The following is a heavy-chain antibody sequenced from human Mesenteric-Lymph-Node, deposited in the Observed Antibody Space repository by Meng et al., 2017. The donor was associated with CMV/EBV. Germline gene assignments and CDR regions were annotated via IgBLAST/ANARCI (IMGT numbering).Heavy chain of an antibody. J-gene: IGHJ4*02. CDR2: SNAGNGNT. Sequence: ASVKVSCKASGYTFTSYAMHWVRQAPGQRLEWMGWSNAGNGNTKYSQEFQGRVTITRDTSASTAYMELSRLRSDDSAMYYCARERGRRDGYNFPYYWGQGTLVTVSS. V-gene: IGHV1-3*02. CDR3: ARERGRRDGYNFPYY. D-gene: IGHD5-24*01. CDR1: GYTFTSYA.